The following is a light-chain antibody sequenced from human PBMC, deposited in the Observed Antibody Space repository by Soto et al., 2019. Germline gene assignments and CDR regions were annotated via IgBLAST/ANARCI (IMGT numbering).Light chain of an antibody. CDR2: SNN. V-gene: IGLV1-44*01. Sequence: QSVLTQPPSASGTPGQTVTISCSGTSSNIGSNTVNWYQQLPGTAPKLLIYSNNQRPSGVPDRFSGSKSGTSASLAISGLQSEDEADYYCAALDDSLNGQAVFGGGTQLTVL. CDR1: SSNIGSNT. CDR3: AALDDSLNGQAV. J-gene: IGLJ7*01.